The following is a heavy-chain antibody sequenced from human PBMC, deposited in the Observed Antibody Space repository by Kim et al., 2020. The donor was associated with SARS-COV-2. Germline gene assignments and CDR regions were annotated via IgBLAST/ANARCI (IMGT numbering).Heavy chain of an antibody. CDR2: LSNSGSTT. Sequence: LSLTCAASGFTFSTYAMSWVRQAPGKGLEWVSALSNSGSTTYYADSVKGRFTISRDNSKNTLYLQMNSLRADDTAVYYCAKGGTKRMDVWGQGTTVTVSS. J-gene: IGHJ6*02. V-gene: IGHV3-23*01. CDR3: AKGGTKRMDV. D-gene: IGHD3-16*01. CDR1: GFTFSTYA.